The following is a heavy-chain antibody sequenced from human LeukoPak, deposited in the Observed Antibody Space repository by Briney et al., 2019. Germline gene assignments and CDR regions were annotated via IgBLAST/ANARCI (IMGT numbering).Heavy chain of an antibody. CDR3: AKDWKRGYYYDSSGYLLDY. D-gene: IGHD3-22*01. CDR1: GFTFSSYG. CDR2: ISYDGSNK. J-gene: IGHJ4*02. V-gene: IGHV3-30*18. Sequence: PGRSLRLSCAASGFTFSSYGMHWVRQAPGKGLEWVAVISYDGSNKYYADSVKGRFTISRDNSKNTLYLQMNSLRAEDTAVYYCAKDWKRGYYYDSSGYLLDYWGQGTLVTVSS.